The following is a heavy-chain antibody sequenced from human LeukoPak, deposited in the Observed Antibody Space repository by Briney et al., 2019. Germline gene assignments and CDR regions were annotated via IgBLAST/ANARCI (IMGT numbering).Heavy chain of an antibody. CDR3: ARLMAAAGTSFHYYGIDV. CDR1: GYSFTSNW. J-gene: IGHJ6*02. CDR2: IYPGDSDT. D-gene: IGHD6-13*01. Sequence: TPGESLKISCQGSGYSFTSNWIGCLRQIPGKGLEWMGIIYPGDSDTRYSPSFQGQVTISADKSISTAYLQWSSLKASDTAMYHCARLMAAAGTSFHYYGIDVWGQGTTVTVSS. V-gene: IGHV5-51*01.